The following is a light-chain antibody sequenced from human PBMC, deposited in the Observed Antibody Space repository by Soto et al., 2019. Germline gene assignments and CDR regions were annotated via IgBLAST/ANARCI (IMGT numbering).Light chain of an antibody. V-gene: IGLV2-14*01. CDR1: SSDVGGYNY. CDR2: EVS. J-gene: IGLJ1*01. Sequence: QSALTQPASVSGSPGQSITISCTGTSSDVGGYNYVSWYQQYPGTAPRVMIYEVSNRPSGVSHRFSGSKSGNTASLTISGLQAEDEADYYCSSYTSTSTFNFVFGTGTKVTVL. CDR3: SSYTSTSTFNFV.